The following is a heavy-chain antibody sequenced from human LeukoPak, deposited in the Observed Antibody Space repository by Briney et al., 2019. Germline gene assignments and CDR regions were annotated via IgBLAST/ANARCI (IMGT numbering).Heavy chain of an antibody. D-gene: IGHD3-22*01. J-gene: IGHJ4*02. CDR3: ARGRSDSGAYCYFGS. CDR1: GFTFSEYT. CDR2: ISHDGREI. V-gene: IGHV3-30*03. Sequence: GGSLRLSCAASGFTFSEYTMHWVRQAPSKGLEWVAVISHDGREIYYADSVKGRFTISRDDSMSTMYLQMNSLRAEDTALYYCARGRSDSGAYCYFGSWGEGTPVTVSS.